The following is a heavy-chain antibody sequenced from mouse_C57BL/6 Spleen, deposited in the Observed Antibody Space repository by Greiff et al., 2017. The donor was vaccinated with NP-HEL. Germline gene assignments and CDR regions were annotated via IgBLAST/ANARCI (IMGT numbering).Heavy chain of an antibody. CDR2: IYPGDGDT. Sequence: QVQLQQSGAELVKPGASVKISCKASGYAFSSYWMNWVKQRPGKGLEWIGQIYPGDGDTNYNGKFKGQATLTADKSSSTAYMQLSSLTSEDSAVYFCANYDGYYEAWFAYWGQGTLVTVSA. D-gene: IGHD2-3*01. CDR3: ANYDGYYEAWFAY. J-gene: IGHJ3*01. CDR1: GYAFSSYW. V-gene: IGHV1-80*01.